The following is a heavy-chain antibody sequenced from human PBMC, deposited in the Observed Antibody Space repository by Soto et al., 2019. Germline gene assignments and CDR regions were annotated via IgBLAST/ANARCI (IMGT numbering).Heavy chain of an antibody. Sequence: SETLSLTCTVSGGSISSYYWSWIRQPPGKGLEWIGYIYYSGSTNYNPSLKSRVTISVDTSKNQFSLKLSSVTAADTAVYYCARQLGYCSGGSCYSVWFDPWGQGTLVTVSS. D-gene: IGHD2-15*01. CDR1: GGSISSYY. CDR3: ARQLGYCSGGSCYSVWFDP. J-gene: IGHJ5*02. CDR2: IYYSGST. V-gene: IGHV4-59*08.